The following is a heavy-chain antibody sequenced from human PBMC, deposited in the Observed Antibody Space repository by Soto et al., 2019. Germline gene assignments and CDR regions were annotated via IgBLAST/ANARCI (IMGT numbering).Heavy chain of an antibody. CDR2: IVVGSGNT. CDR1: GFTFTSSA. CDR3: AASRPSSYYDSSGYYGVYYYYGMDV. V-gene: IGHV1-58*01. Sequence: SVKVSFKASGFTFTSSAVQWLREARGQRLEWIGWIVVGSGNTNYAQKFQERVTITRDMSTSTAYMELSSLRSEDTAVYYCAASRPSSYYDSSGYYGVYYYYGMDVWGQ. D-gene: IGHD3-22*01. J-gene: IGHJ6*02.